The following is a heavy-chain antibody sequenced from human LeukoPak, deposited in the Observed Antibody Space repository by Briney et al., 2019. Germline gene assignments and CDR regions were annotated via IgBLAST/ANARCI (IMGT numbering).Heavy chain of an antibody. CDR2: IPAGGDTT. CDR3: AKDSQYYDFWSRYNYYYYYYMDV. V-gene: IGHV3-23*01. J-gene: IGHJ6*03. Sequence: GGSLRLSCAASGFTVSSNYMNWVRQAPGKGLEWVSGIPAGGDTTYYADSVKGRFTISRDNSENTLYLQMSTLRAEDTAVYYCAKDSQYYDFWSRYNYYYYYYMDVWGKGTTVTVSS. D-gene: IGHD3-3*01. CDR1: GFTVSSNY.